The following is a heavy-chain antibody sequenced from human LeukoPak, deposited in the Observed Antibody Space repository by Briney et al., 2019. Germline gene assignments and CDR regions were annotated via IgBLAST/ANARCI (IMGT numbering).Heavy chain of an antibody. V-gene: IGHV3-30-3*02. J-gene: IGHJ6*02. CDR2: ISYDGSNK. CDR1: GFTFSSYA. CDR3: AKLQSDGLRTYYGMDV. D-gene: IGHD4-17*01. Sequence: GGSLRLSCAASGFTFSSYAMHWVRQAPGKGLEWVAVISYDGSNKYYADSVKGRFTISRDNSKNTLYLQMNSLRAEDTAVYYCAKLQSDGLRTYYGMDVWGQGTTVTVSS.